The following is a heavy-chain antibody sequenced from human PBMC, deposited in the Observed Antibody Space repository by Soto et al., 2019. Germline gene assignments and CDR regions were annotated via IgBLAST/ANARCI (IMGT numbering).Heavy chain of an antibody. Sequence: EVQLLESGGGLVQPGGSLRLSCAASGFTFSNYAMTWIRQAPGKGLEWISTISSSGGATYYADSVKGRFTISRDSSKSTLFLQMHSLRAEDTALYYCVKGLDYGVEYWGQGTLVTVSS. CDR3: VKGLDYGVEY. CDR2: ISSSGGAT. D-gene: IGHD4-17*01. CDR1: GFTFSNYA. J-gene: IGHJ4*02. V-gene: IGHV3-23*01.